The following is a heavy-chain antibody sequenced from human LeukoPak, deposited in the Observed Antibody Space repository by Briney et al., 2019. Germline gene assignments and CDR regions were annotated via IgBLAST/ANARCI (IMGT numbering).Heavy chain of an antibody. CDR3: ARIVLYCSSTSCSYYFDY. D-gene: IGHD2-2*01. Sequence: KPSETLSLTCTVSGGSISSYYWSWIRQPPGKGLEWIGYIYYSGSTNYNPSLKSRVTISVDTSKNQFSLKLSSVTAADTAVYYCARIVLYCSSTSCSYYFDYWGQGTLVTVPS. J-gene: IGHJ4*02. CDR2: IYYSGST. V-gene: IGHV4-59*08. CDR1: GGSISSYY.